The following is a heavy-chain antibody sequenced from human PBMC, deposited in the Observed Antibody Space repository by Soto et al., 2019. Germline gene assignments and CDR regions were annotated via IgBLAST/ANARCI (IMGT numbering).Heavy chain of an antibody. CDR3: ARRLMGEFDY. D-gene: IGHD2-8*01. CDR2: IYHIGSP. J-gene: IGHJ4*02. CDR1: GGSISSGGYS. Sequence: SETLSLTCAVSGGSISSGGYSWGWIRQPPGKGLEWIGHIYHIGSPFYNPSLMSRVSISIDRSQNQVSLNLRSVTAADTAVYYCARRLMGEFDYWGQGILVTVS. V-gene: IGHV4-30-2*01.